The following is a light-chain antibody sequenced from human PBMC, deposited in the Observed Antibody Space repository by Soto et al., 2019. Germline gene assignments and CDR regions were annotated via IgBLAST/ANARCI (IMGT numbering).Light chain of an antibody. J-gene: IGKJ2*01. CDR2: AAS. CDR1: QTISTY. CDR3: QQSHSIPYT. Sequence: DIQMTQSPSSLSASVGDRVTITCRASQTISTYLNWYQQKPGKAPKLLIYAASRLQSGVPSRFSGSVSGTDFTLAISSLQPEDFATYYCQQSHSIPYTFGQGTKLEIK. V-gene: IGKV1-39*01.